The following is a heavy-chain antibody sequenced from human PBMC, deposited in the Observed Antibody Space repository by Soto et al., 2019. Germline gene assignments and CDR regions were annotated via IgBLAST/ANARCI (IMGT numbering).Heavy chain of an antibody. CDR3: ARQPYDSSGYYYFYYYGMDV. J-gene: IGHJ6*02. D-gene: IGHD3-22*01. CDR2: IYYSGST. Sequence: SETLSLTCTVSGGSIGSSSYYWGWIRQPPGKGLEWIGSIYYSGSTYYNPSLKSRVTISVDTSKNQFSLKLSSVTAADTAVYYCARQPYDSSGYYYFYYYGMDVWGQGTTVTVSS. CDR1: GGSIGSSSYY. V-gene: IGHV4-39*01.